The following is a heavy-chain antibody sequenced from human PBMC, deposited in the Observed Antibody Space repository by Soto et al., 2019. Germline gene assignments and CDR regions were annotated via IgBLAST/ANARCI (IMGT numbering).Heavy chain of an antibody. J-gene: IGHJ6*02. CDR3: ASPDLNRMSAAPPLAHYYGMDV. Sequence: ASVKVSCKASGYTFTSYAMHWVRQAPGQRLEWMGWINAGNGNTKYSQKLQGRVTITRDTSASTAYMELSSLRSEDTAVYYCASPDLNRMSAAPPLAHYYGMDVWGQGTTVTVSS. D-gene: IGHD6-13*01. CDR1: GYTFTSYA. CDR2: INAGNGNT. V-gene: IGHV1-3*01.